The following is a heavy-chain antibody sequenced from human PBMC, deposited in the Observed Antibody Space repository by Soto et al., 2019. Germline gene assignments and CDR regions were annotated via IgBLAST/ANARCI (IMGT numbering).Heavy chain of an antibody. V-gene: IGHV1-8*01. CDR2: INAGNGNT. D-gene: IGHD4-17*01. J-gene: IGHJ4*02. Sequence: QDPGQRLEWMGWINAGNGNTGYAQKFQGRVTMTRNTSISTAYMELSSLRSEDTAVYYCARTLYGDNVDYWGQGTLVTSPQ. CDR3: ARTLYGDNVDY.